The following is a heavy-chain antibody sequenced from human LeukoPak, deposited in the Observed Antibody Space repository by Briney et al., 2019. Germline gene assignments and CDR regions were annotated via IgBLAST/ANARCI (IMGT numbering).Heavy chain of an antibody. Sequence: GRSLRLSRAASGFTFSSYAMHWVRQAPGKGLEYVSAISSKGGSTYYANSVKGRFTISRDNSKHTLYLQMGSLRAEDMAVYYCARHYGSGTSRGFDYWGQGTLVTVSS. CDR2: ISSKGGST. CDR3: ARHYGSGTSRGFDY. D-gene: IGHD3-10*01. V-gene: IGHV3-64*01. J-gene: IGHJ4*02. CDR1: GFTFSSYA.